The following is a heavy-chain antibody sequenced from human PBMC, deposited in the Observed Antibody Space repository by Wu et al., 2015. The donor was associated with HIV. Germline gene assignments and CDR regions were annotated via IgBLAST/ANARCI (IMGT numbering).Heavy chain of an antibody. CDR2: INPNRGGI. D-gene: IGHD3/OR15-3a*01. J-gene: IGHJ4*02. V-gene: IGHV1-2*02. CDR3: AIIFGLVGEDY. CDR1: GYTFIDYY. Sequence: QVQLLQSGAEVKKPGASVMVSCKASGYTFIDYYLYWVRKTPGQGLEWMGWINPNRGGINYGQNFQGRVTMTRDTSINSAYMELRSLTSDDTALYYCAIIFGLVGEDYWGQGTRGHHLL.